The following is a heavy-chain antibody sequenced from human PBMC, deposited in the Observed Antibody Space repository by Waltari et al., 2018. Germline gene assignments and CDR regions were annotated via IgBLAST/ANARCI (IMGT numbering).Heavy chain of an antibody. CDR1: GFTFSSYG. D-gene: IGHD3-10*01. J-gene: IGHJ4*02. V-gene: IGHV3-33*01. Sequence: QVQLVESGGGVVQPGRSLRLSCAASGFTFSSYGMHWVRQAPGKGLEWVAVIWYDGSNKYYADSVKGRFTISRDNSKNTLYLQMNSLRAEDTAVYYCARDYRGHYFDYWGQGTLVTVSS. CDR2: IWYDGSNK. CDR3: ARDYRGHYFDY.